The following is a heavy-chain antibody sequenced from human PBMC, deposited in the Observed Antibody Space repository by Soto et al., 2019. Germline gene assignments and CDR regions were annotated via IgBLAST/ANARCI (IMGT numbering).Heavy chain of an antibody. Sequence: LRLSCAASGFTFSSYAMILVRQAPGKGLEWVSAISGSGDTTYYADSVKGRFTISRDNSKNTLYLQMNSLRVEDTAVYYCANDQVSPMSRYYFGLDVWGQGTTVTVSS. CDR3: ANDQVSPMSRYYFGLDV. D-gene: IGHD1-20*01. V-gene: IGHV3-23*01. CDR1: GFTFSSYA. J-gene: IGHJ6*02. CDR2: ISGSGDTT.